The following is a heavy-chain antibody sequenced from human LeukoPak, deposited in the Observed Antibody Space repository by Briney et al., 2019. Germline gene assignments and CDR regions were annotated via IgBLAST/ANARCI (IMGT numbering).Heavy chain of an antibody. V-gene: IGHV3-23*01. J-gene: IGHJ3*02. CDR3: AKEPNEIVATIWYAFDI. CDR2: ISGSGGST. Sequence: GGSLRLSCAASGFTFSSYAMSWVRQAPGKGLECVSAISGSGGSTYYADSVKGRFTISRDNSKNTLYLQMNSLRAEDTAVYYCAKEPNEIVATIWYAFDIWGQGTMVTVSS. CDR1: GFTFSSYA. D-gene: IGHD5-12*01.